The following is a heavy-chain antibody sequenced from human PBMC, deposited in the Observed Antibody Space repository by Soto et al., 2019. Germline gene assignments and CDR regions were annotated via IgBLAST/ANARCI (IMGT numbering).Heavy chain of an antibody. D-gene: IGHD3-22*01. CDR2: FDPEDGET. J-gene: IGHJ3*02. CDR1: GYTLTELS. CDR3: ATVRRITMIVVVTHGDAFDI. V-gene: IGHV1-24*01. Sequence: QVQLVQSGAEVKKPGASVKVSCKVSGYTLTELSMHWVRQAPGKGLEWMGGFDPEDGETIYAQKFQGRVTTTEDTSTDTAYMELSSLRSEDTAVYYCATVRRITMIVVVTHGDAFDIWGQGTMVTVSS.